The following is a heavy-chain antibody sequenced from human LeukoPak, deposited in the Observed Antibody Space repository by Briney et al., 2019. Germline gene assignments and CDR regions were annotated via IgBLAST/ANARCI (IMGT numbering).Heavy chain of an antibody. CDR3: AKGSRDFNFDY. V-gene: IGHV3-9*01. CDR1: GFTFDDYA. J-gene: IGHJ4*02. CDR2: ISWNSGSI. Sequence: GRSLRLSCAASGFTFDDYAMHWVRQAPGKGLEWVSGISWNSGSIGYADSVKGRFTISRDNAKNSLYLQMNSLRAEDTALYYCAKGSRDFNFDYWGQGTLVTVSS. D-gene: IGHD1-26*01.